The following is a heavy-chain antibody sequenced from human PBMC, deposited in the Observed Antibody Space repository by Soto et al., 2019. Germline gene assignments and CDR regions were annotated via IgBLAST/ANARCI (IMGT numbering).Heavy chain of an antibody. Sequence: GGSLRLSCEASGFIFSSYAITWVRQAPGKGLEWVSTISGTGVNTYYADSVKGQFTVSRDNSKNTVWLQTNSLRAADSSVYYCAKDSVHNLYRTSSLEDCFGPWGQGTLVTVSS. V-gene: IGHV3-23*01. J-gene: IGHJ5*02. CDR3: AKDSVHNLYRTSSLEDCFGP. D-gene: IGHD6-6*01. CDR1: GFIFSSYA. CDR2: ISGTGVNT.